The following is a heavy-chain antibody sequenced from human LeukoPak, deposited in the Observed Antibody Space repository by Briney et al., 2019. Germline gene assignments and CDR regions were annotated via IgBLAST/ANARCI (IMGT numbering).Heavy chain of an antibody. V-gene: IGHV3-74*03. CDR1: GFTFSSYW. D-gene: IGHD5-12*01. CDR3: AREGRVSGYDFDS. Sequence: PGRSLRLSCAASGFTFSSYWMHWVRQDPGKGLVWVSRINSDGSSITYADSVKGRFTISRDNAKNTLYLQMNSLGVEDTAVYYCAREGRVSGYDFDSWGQGTLVTVSS. CDR2: INSDGSSI. J-gene: IGHJ4*02.